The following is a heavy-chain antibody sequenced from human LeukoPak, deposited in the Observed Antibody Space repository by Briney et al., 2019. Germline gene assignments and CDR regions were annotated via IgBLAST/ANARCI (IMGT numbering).Heavy chain of an antibody. CDR2: ISTYNGNT. CDR1: GYTFTNYG. Sequence: ASVKVSCKASGYTFTNYGISWVRQAPGQGLEWMGWISTYNGNTKYAQKLQGRVTMTRDTSTSTVYMELSSLRSVDTAVYYCARGMDWSGGDDAFDIWGQGTMVTVSS. J-gene: IGHJ3*02. D-gene: IGHD4-23*01. V-gene: IGHV1-18*01. CDR3: ARGMDWSGGDDAFDI.